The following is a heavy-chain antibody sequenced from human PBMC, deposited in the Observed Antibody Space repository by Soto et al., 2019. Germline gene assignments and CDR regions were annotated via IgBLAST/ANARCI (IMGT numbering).Heavy chain of an antibody. CDR1: GGSISSSSYY. J-gene: IGHJ6*03. D-gene: IGHD2-15*01. CDR3: ASIHCSGGSRSSVELFVYYYYYMDV. Sequence: QLQLQESGPGLVKPSETLSLTCTVSGGSISSSSYYWGWIRQPPGKGLEWIGRTYYSGSTYYNPSLQSRATIAVDTSKNPLYLMLTSVTAADTAVQYCASIHCSGGSRSSVELFVYYYYYMDVWGKATTVTVSS. CDR2: TYYSGST. V-gene: IGHV4-39*01.